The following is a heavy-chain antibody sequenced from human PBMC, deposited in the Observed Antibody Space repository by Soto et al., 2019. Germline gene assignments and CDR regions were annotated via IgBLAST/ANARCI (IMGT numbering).Heavy chain of an antibody. Sequence: GESLKISCKGSGYSFTSYWISWVRQMPGKGLEWMGRIDPSDSYTNYSPSFQGHVTISADKSISTAYLQWSSLKASDTAMYYCARHGRDHYDSSGYYPFDYWGQGTLGTV. CDR3: ARHGRDHYDSSGYYPFDY. D-gene: IGHD3-22*01. CDR1: GYSFTSYW. J-gene: IGHJ4*02. CDR2: IDPSDSYT. V-gene: IGHV5-10-1*01.